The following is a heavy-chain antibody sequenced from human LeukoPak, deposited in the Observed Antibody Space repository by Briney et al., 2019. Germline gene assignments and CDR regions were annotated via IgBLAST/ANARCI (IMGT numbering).Heavy chain of an antibody. J-gene: IGHJ5*02. CDR1: GFSMSSGYY. Sequence: PSETLSLTCTVSGFSMSSGYYWGWIRQSPGQGLEWIGTIHHGGNTYYNPSLKSRVTMSVDTSKNQFSLRLTSVTAADTAVYFCARTEWSSLSQLDPWGQGTLVTASS. CDR3: ARTEWSSLSQLDP. V-gene: IGHV4-38-2*02. CDR2: IHHGGNT. D-gene: IGHD3-3*01.